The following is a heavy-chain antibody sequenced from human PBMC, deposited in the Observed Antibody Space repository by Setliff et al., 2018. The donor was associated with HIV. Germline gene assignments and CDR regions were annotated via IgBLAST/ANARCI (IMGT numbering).Heavy chain of an antibody. J-gene: IGHJ6*03. CDR2: IYTSGST. CDR1: GGSMSTYY. V-gene: IGHV4-4*08. Sequence: PSETLSLTCTVSGGSMSTYYWSWIRQPPGKGLEWIGYIYTSGSTNYNPSLRSRVTISVDTSKNQFSLKLSSVTAADTAVYYCARDRWGYYYGSGSCYMDVWGTGTTVTVSS. CDR3: ARDRWGYYYGSGSCYMDV. D-gene: IGHD3-10*01.